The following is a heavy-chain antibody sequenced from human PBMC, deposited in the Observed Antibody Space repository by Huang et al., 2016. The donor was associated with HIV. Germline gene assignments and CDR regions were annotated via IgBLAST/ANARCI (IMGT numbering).Heavy chain of an antibody. CDR1: GGTFSSYA. CDR2: MSPIVGTA. CDR3: ARTAYSYGFRQGYNWFDP. V-gene: IGHV1-69*13. D-gene: IGHD5-18*01. Sequence: QVLLVQSGAEVRKPGSSVKVSCTAFGGTFSSYAISWVRPAPGQGLEWMGWMSPIVGTANYPQKFQGRVTITVDESTNTGYMELTGLTSEDTAVYYCARTAYSYGFRQGYNWFDPWGQGTPVTVSS. J-gene: IGHJ5*02.